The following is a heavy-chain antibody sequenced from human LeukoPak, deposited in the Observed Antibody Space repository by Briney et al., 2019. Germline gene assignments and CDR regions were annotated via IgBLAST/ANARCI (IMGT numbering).Heavy chain of an antibody. Sequence: GASVKVSCKASGYTSTSYGISWVRQAPGQGLEWMGWISAYNGNTNYAQKLQGRVTMTTDTSTSTAYMELRSLRSDDTAVYYCARETDYFAGSGVDYWGQGTLVTVSS. V-gene: IGHV1-18*01. J-gene: IGHJ4*02. D-gene: IGHD3-9*01. CDR2: ISAYNGNT. CDR3: ARETDYFAGSGVDY. CDR1: GYTSTSYG.